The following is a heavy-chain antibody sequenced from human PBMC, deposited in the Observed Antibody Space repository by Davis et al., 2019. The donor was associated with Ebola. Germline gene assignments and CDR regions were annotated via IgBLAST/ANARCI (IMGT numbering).Heavy chain of an antibody. CDR3: ARLGYCSSTSCPGGFDY. CDR1: GYTFTGYY. D-gene: IGHD2-2*01. CDR2: INPNSGGT. J-gene: IGHJ4*02. Sequence: ASVKVSCKASGYTFTGYYMHWVRQAPGQGLEWMGWINPNSGGTNYAQKFQGRVTMTRDTSISTAYMELSRLRSDDTAVYYCARLGYCSSTSCPGGFDYWGQGTLVTVSS. V-gene: IGHV1-2*02.